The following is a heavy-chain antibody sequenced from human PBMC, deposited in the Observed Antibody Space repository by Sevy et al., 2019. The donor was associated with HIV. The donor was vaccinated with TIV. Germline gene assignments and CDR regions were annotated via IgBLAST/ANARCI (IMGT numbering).Heavy chain of an antibody. CDR1: GFTFSSYA. Sequence: GGSLRLSCSASGFTFSSYAMHWVRQAPGKGLEYVSAISSNGGSTYYAYSVKDRFTISRDNSKNTLYLQMSSLRAEDTAVYYCVKESYRLVRFFDYWGQGTLVTVSS. J-gene: IGHJ4*02. V-gene: IGHV3-64D*06. D-gene: IGHD6-6*01. CDR3: VKESYRLVRFFDY. CDR2: ISSNGGST.